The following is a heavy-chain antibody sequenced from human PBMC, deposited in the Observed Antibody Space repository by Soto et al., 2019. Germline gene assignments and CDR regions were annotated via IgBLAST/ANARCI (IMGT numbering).Heavy chain of an antibody. CDR3: PRLWKTGQQLVLGYYYYYGMDV. CDR1: GSSFTSYW. V-gene: IGHV5-10-1*01. Sequence: PGESLKISCKGSGSSFTSYWISWVRQMPGKGLEWMGRIDPSDSYTNYSPSFQGHVTISADKSISTAYLQWSSLKASDTAMYYCPRLWKTGQQLVLGYYYYYGMDVWGQGTTVTVSS. CDR2: IDPSDSYT. D-gene: IGHD6-13*01. J-gene: IGHJ6*02.